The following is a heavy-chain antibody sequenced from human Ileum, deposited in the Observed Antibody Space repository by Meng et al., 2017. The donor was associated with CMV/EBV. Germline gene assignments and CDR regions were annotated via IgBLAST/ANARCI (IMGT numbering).Heavy chain of an antibody. Sequence: CAACGFGFSSYAMGWGQQAPGKGLEWVSVVSGGGDRTYYADSMKGRFTISKDNSKNILYLQVNTLRAEDTAAYYCAKGSTAYLYYFDYWGQGTLVTVSS. J-gene: IGHJ4*02. CDR3: AKGSTAYLYYFDY. CDR1: GFGFSSYA. CDR2: VSGGGDRT. V-gene: IGHV3-23*01. D-gene: IGHD2-21*02.